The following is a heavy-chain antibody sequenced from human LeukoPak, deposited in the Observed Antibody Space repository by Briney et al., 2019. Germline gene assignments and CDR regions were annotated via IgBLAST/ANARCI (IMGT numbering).Heavy chain of an antibody. D-gene: IGHD3-10*01. CDR3: ARSGDEGSDY. CDR1: GGSFSGYY. J-gene: IGHJ4*02. Sequence: SETLSLTCAVYGGSFSGYYWSWIRQPPGKGLEWIGEINHSGSTNHNPSLKSRFTISVDTSKNQFSLKLSSVTAADTAVYYCARSGDEGSDYWGQGTLVTVSS. CDR2: INHSGST. V-gene: IGHV4-34*01.